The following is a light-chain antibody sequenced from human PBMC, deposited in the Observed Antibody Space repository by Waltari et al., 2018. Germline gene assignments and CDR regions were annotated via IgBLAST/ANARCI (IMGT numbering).Light chain of an antibody. CDR2: AVT. CDR3: SYFTSSTTGI. J-gene: IGLJ2*01. V-gene: IGLV2-14*01. CDR1: SSDSGGYNY. Sequence: SALTQPDSVSGSPGQSITISCSGISSDSGGYNYVSWYQQHPGEAHKVIIYAVTKRTSVRCMRVSGYKCGSSASLTISGLQPEDEGDYYCSYFTSSTTGIFGGGTKLTVL.